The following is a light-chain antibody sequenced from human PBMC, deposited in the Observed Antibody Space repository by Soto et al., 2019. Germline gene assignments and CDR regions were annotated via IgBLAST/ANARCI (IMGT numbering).Light chain of an antibody. V-gene: IGLV2-14*01. J-gene: IGLJ2*01. CDR2: EVS. Sequence: QSALTQPASVSGSPGQSITISCTGTSSDVGGYNYVSWYQQHPGKAPKLMIYEVSNRPSGVSNRFSGSESGNTASLTISGLQAEDAADYYCSSYTNSSTLVFGGGTNLTVL. CDR1: SSDVGGYNY. CDR3: SSYTNSSTLV.